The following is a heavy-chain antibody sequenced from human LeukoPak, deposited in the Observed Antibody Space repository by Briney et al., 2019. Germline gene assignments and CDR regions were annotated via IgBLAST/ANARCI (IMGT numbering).Heavy chain of an antibody. J-gene: IGHJ4*02. V-gene: IGHV3-23*01. Sequence: PGRSLRLSCAASGFTFSSYAMSWVRQAPGKGLEWVSAISGSGGSPYYADSVKGRYTISRDNSKNTLYLQMNSLRAEDTAVYYCAKSVQLLWFGESSPGYWGQGTLVTVSS. D-gene: IGHD3-10*01. CDR3: AKSVQLLWFGESSPGY. CDR2: ISGSGGSP. CDR1: GFTFSSYA.